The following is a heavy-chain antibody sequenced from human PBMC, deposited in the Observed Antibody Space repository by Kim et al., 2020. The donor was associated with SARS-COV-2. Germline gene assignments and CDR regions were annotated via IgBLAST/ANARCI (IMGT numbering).Heavy chain of an antibody. J-gene: IGHJ3*02. CDR1: GFTVSSNY. D-gene: IGHD2-2*01. CDR2: IYSGGST. CDR3: ARDCSSTSCPSRKDAFDI. V-gene: IGHV3-53*01. Sequence: GGSLRLSCAASGFTVSSNYMSWVRQAPGKGLEWVSVIYSGGSTYYADSVKGRFTISRDNSKNTLYLQMNSLRAEDTAVYYCARDCSSTSCPSRKDAFDIWGQGTMVTVSS.